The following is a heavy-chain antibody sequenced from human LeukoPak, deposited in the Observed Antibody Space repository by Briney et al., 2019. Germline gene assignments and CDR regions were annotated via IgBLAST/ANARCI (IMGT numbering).Heavy chain of an antibody. J-gene: IGHJ4*02. CDR3: ARPGYCSGGSCFNRARFDY. CDR1: GGSFSGYY. V-gene: IGHV4-34*01. CDR2: INHSGST. D-gene: IGHD2-15*01. Sequence: PSETLSLTCAVYGGSFSGYYWSWIRQPPGKGLEWIGEINHSGSTNYNPSLKSRVIISVDTSKNQFSLNLSSVTAADTAVYYCARPGYCSGGSCFNRARFDYWGQGTLVTVSS.